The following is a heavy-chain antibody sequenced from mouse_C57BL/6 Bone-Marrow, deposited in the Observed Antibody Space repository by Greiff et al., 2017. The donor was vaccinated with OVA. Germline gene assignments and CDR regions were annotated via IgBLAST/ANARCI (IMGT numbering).Heavy chain of an antibody. V-gene: IGHV5-4*01. CDR1: GFTFSSYA. Sequence: VQLKESGGGLVKPGGSLKLSCAASGFTFSSYAMSWVRQTPEKRLEWVATISDGGSYTSYPDNVKGRFTISRDNAKNNLYLQMSHLKSEDTAMYYCTGTIFFFAYWGQGTLVTVSA. D-gene: IGHD4-1*01. J-gene: IGHJ3*01. CDR2: ISDGGSYT. CDR3: TGTIFFFAY.